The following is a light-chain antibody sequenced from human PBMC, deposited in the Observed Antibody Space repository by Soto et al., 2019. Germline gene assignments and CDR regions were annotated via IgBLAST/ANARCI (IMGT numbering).Light chain of an antibody. CDR1: SSDVGGYNY. V-gene: IGLV2-14*01. J-gene: IGLJ1*01. CDR2: EVS. Sequence: QSALTQPASVSGSPGQSITISCTGTSSDVGGYNYVSWYEHHPGTAPKLLISEVSNRPPGISNRFSGSKSGNTASLTISGLHAEDEANYFCISYTGFSGPYVFGTGTKVTVL. CDR3: ISYTGFSGPYV.